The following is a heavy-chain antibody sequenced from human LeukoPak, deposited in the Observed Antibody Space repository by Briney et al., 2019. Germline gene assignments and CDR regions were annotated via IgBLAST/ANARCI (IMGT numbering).Heavy chain of an antibody. V-gene: IGHV3-33*01. CDR1: GFTFSSYG. CDR2: IWYDGXXX. J-gene: IGHJ4*02. Sequence: GGSLRLSCAASGFTFSSYGMHWVRQAPGKGLEXVAFIWYDGXXXXYADSVKGRLTISRDNSKNTLYLQMNSLRAEDTAVYYCAREGPRGNSQFDYWGQGTLVTVSS. CDR3: AREGPRGNSQFDY. D-gene: IGHD2/OR15-2a*01.